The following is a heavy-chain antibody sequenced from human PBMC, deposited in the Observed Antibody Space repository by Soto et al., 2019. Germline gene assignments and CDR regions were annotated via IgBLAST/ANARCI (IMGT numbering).Heavy chain of an antibody. CDR3: AREASGTVSKFDS. CDR1: GYTFTSYY. Sequence: ASVKVSCKASGYTFTSYYMHWVRQAPGQGLEWMGMINPSGGSTNYAQKFQGRVSMTRDTSTSTVYVDLTSLRSEDTAVYFCAREASGTVSKFDSWGQGTLVTVSS. CDR2: INPSGGST. D-gene: IGHD3-10*01. J-gene: IGHJ4*02. V-gene: IGHV1-46*01.